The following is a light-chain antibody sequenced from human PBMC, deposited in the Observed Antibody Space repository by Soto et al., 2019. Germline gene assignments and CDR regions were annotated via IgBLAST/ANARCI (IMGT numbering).Light chain of an antibody. J-gene: IGKJ3*01. Sequence: EIVLTQSPGTLSLSPGEGGTLSCRASQSVTSNYIAWYQQKPGQAPRLLILGASSRATGIPDRFSGSGSGTDFTLTISRLDPEDFAVYYCQQYGSSPTFGPGTIVDIK. CDR1: QSVTSNY. V-gene: IGKV3-20*01. CDR3: QQYGSSPT. CDR2: GAS.